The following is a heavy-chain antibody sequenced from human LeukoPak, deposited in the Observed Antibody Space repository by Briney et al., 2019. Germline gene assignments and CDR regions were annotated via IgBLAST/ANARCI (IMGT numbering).Heavy chain of an antibody. V-gene: IGHV3-11*03. Sequence: PGGSLRLSCAASGFTFSAYYMTWLRQPPGKGLEWVSYISGNSGYYTNYADSVKGRFTISRDNARNSLFLQMNSLRAEDTAVYYCASFSSNNYHDAFDIWGQGTVVTVSS. CDR1: GFTFSAYY. J-gene: IGHJ3*02. CDR2: ISGNSGYYT. D-gene: IGHD2-2*01. CDR3: ASFSSNNYHDAFDI.